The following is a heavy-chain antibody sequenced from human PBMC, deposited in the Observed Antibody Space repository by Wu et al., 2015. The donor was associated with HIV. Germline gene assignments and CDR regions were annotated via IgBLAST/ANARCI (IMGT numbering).Heavy chain of an antibody. J-gene: IGHJ4*02. Sequence: QVQLVQSGAEVKKPWSSVKVSCEASGGTFNNYAITWVRQAPGRGLEWMGGIIPIFGTANYAHKFKGRVSITTDESTRAAYMELSSLRSDDTAIYFCARGGNVRAQLVLYYFDYWGQGTLVTVSS. V-gene: IGHV1-69*05. CDR3: ARGGNVRAQLVLYYFDY. CDR2: IIPIFGTA. CDR1: GGTFNNYA. D-gene: IGHD3-10*02.